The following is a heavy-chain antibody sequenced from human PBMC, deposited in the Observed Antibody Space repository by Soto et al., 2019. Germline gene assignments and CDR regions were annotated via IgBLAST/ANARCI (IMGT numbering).Heavy chain of an antibody. J-gene: IGHJ6*01. CDR3: AKWELSGDGMDV. V-gene: IGHV3-30*18. CDR2: TSYDGSKK. CDR1: GYIFSNYG. D-gene: IGHD1-7*01. Sequence: QVQLVESGGGVVQPGRSLRLSCAASGYIFSNYGMHWVRQAPGKGLEGVAVTSYDGSKKYYADSVKGRFTSSKDNYKITVYLQMTSLRIEDTAVYYSAKWELSGDGMDVWGHGTTVTVSS.